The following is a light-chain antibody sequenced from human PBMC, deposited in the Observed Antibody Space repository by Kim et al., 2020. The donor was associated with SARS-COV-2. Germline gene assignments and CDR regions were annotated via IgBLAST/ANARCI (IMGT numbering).Light chain of an antibody. J-gene: IGKJ4*01. CDR1: RGISSF. CDR2: GAS. CDR3: QQGYSFPLT. V-gene: IGKV1-12*01. Sequence: DIQMTQSPSSVSASIGDRVTITCGASRGISSFLAWYQQKPGKPPTLLIHGASSLQSGVPSRFSGSRSGTDFTLTISSLQPEDFAVYYCQQGYSFPLTFGGGTKVDIK.